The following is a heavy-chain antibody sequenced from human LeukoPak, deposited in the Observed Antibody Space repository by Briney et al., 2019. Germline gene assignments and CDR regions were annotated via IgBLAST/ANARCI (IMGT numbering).Heavy chain of an antibody. CDR3: VKDTNSGYYYYGMDV. Sequence: GGSLRLSCSASGFTFSTYGMHWVRQASGKGLEFVSAMSNNGGSTSYADSVKGRFTISRDNSKNTLYLQMSSLRAEDTAVYYCVKDTNSGYYYYGMDVWGQGTTVTVSS. V-gene: IGHV3-64D*09. CDR1: GFTFSTYG. D-gene: IGHD2-2*01. CDR2: MSNNGGST. J-gene: IGHJ6*02.